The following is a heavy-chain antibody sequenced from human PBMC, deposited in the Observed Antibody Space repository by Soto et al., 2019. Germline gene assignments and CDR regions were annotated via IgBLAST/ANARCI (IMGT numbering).Heavy chain of an antibody. D-gene: IGHD5-18*01. Sequence: QVQLVQSGAEVKKPGSSVKVSCKASGGTFSSYTISWVRQAPGQGLEWMGRIIPILGIANYAQKFQGRVTLTADKATSTAYRELSSLRSEDTAVDYCARADTARGQDYWGQGTLVTVSS. CDR3: ARADTARGQDY. CDR2: IIPILGIA. J-gene: IGHJ4*02. CDR1: GGTFSSYT. V-gene: IGHV1-69*02.